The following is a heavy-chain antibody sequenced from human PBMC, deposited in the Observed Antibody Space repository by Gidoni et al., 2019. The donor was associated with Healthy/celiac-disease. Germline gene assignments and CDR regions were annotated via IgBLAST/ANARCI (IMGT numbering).Heavy chain of an antibody. CDR2: IYPGDSDT. D-gene: IGHD1-26*01. V-gene: IGHV5-51*01. CDR3: ARAFTPYPGAGRAFDY. J-gene: IGHJ4*02. CDR1: GYSFTSYW. Sequence: EVQLVQSGAEVQKPGASLTISCKGSGYSFTSYWIGWVRQMPGKGLEWMGIIYPGDSDTRYSPSFQGQVTISADKSISTAYLQWSSLKASDTAMYYCARAFTPYPGAGRAFDYWGQGTLVTVSS.